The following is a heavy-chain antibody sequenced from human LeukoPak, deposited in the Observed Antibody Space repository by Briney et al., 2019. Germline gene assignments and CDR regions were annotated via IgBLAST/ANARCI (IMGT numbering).Heavy chain of an antibody. CDR2: INWNGGST. J-gene: IGHJ4*02. D-gene: IGHD6-13*01. Sequence: GGSLRLSCAASGFTFDDYGMSWVRQAPGKGLEWVSGINWNGGSTGYADSVKGRLTISRDNAKNSLYLQMNSLRAEDTALYYCARDRVRIAAAGTDIDYWGQGTLVTVSS. CDR3: ARDRVRIAAAGTDIDY. CDR1: GFTFDDYG. V-gene: IGHV3-20*04.